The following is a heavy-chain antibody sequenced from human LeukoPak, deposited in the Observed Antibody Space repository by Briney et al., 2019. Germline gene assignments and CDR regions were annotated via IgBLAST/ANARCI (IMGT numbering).Heavy chain of an antibody. CDR3: ARGGVQLWLPYYYYGMDV. D-gene: IGHD5-18*01. CDR2: ISAYNGNR. CDR1: GYTFTSYG. J-gene: IGHJ6*02. Sequence: ASAKVSSKASGYTFTSYGISWVPQAPGQGLEWMGWISAYNGNRNYAQKLQDRVTMTTDTSTSTAYMELRSLRSDDTAVYYCARGGVQLWLPYYYYGMDVWGQGTTVTVSS. V-gene: IGHV1-18*01.